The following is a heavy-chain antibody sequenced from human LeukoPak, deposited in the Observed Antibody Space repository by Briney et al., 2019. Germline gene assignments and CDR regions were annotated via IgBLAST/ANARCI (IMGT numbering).Heavy chain of an antibody. CDR1: GFTFSNAW. D-gene: IGHD3-9*01. J-gene: IGHJ6*02. CDR3: TTELPNYDILTGYYSSYGMDV. Sequence: GGSLRLSCAASGFTFSNAWMSWVRQAPGKGLEWVGRIKSKTDGGTTDYAAPVKGRFTISRDDSKNTLYLQMNSLKTEDTAVYYCTTELPNYDILTGYYSSYGMDVWXXXTTVTVSS. V-gene: IGHV3-15*01. CDR2: IKSKTDGGTT.